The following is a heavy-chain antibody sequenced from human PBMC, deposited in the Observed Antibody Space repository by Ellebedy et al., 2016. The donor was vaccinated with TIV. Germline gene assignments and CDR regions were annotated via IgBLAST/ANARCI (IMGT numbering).Heavy chain of an antibody. CDR2: INYSGTT. Sequence: SETLSLTCSVSGGSISTYYWSWIRQPPGKALEWIANINYSGTTNYNPSLKSRVTISVDTSKNQFSLKLSSVTAADTAVYYCATYTIRRLDYWGQGTLVTVSS. V-gene: IGHV4-59*08. J-gene: IGHJ4*02. CDR1: GGSISTYY. CDR3: ATYTIRRLDY. D-gene: IGHD1-1*01.